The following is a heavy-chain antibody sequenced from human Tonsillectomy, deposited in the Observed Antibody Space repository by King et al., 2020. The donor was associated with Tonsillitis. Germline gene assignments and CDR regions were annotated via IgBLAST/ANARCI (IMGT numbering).Heavy chain of an antibody. V-gene: IGHV3-64D*06. D-gene: IGHD4-17*01. CDR1: GFIFSSYV. Sequence: VQLVESGGGLVQPGGSLRLSCSGSGFIFSSYVMHWVRQAPGKGLEYVSAITSNGGSTFYADSVKGRFTISRDNSKNTLYLQMSSLTTEDTAVYYRVKAQDYGSYYFDYWGQGTLVTVSS. J-gene: IGHJ4*02. CDR3: VKAQDYGSYYFDY. CDR2: ITSNGGST.